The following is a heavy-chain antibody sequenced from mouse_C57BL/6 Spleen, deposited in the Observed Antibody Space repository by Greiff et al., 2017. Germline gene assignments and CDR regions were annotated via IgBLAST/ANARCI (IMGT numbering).Heavy chain of an antibody. Sequence: EVKLVESGGGLVKPGGSLKLSCAASGFTFSDYGMHWVRQAPEKGLEWVAYISSGSSTIYYADTVKGRFTISRDNAKNTLFLQMTSLRSEDTAMYYCARDGYYASYFDVWGTGTTVTVSS. J-gene: IGHJ1*03. V-gene: IGHV5-17*01. D-gene: IGHD2-3*01. CDR2: ISSGSSTI. CDR1: GFTFSDYG. CDR3: ARDGYYASYFDV.